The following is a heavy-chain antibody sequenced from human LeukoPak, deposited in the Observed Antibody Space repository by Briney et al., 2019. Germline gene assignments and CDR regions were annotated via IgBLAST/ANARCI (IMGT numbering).Heavy chain of an antibody. D-gene: IGHD3-10*01. CDR1: GGSISSISYY. CDR2: IYYSGST. V-gene: IGHV4-39*07. J-gene: IGHJ5*02. CDR3: ARESNYYGSGTGWFDP. Sequence: SETLSLTCTVSGGSISSISYYWGWNRQPPGKGLEGIGSIYYSGSTYYNSSLKSRVTISVDTSKNQFSLKLSSVTAADTAVYYCARESNYYGSGTGWFDPWGQGTLVTVSS.